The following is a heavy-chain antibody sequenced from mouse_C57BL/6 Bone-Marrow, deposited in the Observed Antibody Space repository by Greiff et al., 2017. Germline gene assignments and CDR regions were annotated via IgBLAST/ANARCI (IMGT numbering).Heavy chain of an antibody. Sequence: VQLVEPGADLVKPGASVKISCKASGYTFTSYCITWVSQTPGQGLEWVGDICPGGGSTYYTEKFKGRATLTVDTSNSTVYLQLSSLTSEDTAMYYCARREYGGYYDVGGRGPTVTVTA. CDR3: ARREYGGYYDV. D-gene: IGHD5-1*01. J-gene: IGHJ1*03. CDR1: GYTFTSYC. CDR2: ICPGGGST. V-gene: IGHV1-55*01.